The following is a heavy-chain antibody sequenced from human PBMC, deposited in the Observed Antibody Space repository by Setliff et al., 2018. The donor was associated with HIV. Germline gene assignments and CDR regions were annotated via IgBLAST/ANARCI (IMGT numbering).Heavy chain of an antibody. CDR2: INPSGGST. CDR1: GYTFTSYY. V-gene: IGHV1-46*01. CDR3: AGDTYYNFWSGLEDYYYYMDV. D-gene: IGHD3-3*01. Sequence: ASVKVSCKASGYTFTSYYMHWVRQAPGQGLEWMGIINPSGGSTSYAQKFQGRVTMTRDTSTSTVYMELSSLRSEDTAVYYCAGDTYYNFWSGLEDYYYYMDVWGKGTTVTVSS. J-gene: IGHJ6*03.